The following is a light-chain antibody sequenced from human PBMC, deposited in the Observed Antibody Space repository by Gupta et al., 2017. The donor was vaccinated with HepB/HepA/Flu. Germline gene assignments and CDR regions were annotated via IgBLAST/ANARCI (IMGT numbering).Light chain of an antibody. CDR3: AAWDDSRSDYV. CDR2: NDD. CDR1: NSKVGSDN. Sequence: SVLTQPLSASGTPGQRVTISCPGSNSKVGSDNVYWYQQDPGAAPKLLIYNDDQRPSGIPDRFSGSKSGTSASLAISGLRAEDEAYYYCAAWDDSRSDYVFGTGTRFTVL. J-gene: IGLJ1*01. V-gene: IGLV1-47*02.